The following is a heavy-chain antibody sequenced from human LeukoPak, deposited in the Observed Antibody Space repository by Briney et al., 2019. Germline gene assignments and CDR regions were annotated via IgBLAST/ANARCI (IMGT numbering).Heavy chain of an antibody. CDR2: INPNSGGT. Sequence: GASVKVSCKASGYTFTGYYMHWVRQAPGQGLEWMGWINPNSGGTNYAQKFQGRVTMTRDMSTSTVYMELSSLRSEDTAVYYCARAGPEDQGTIDYWGQGTLVTVSS. D-gene: IGHD1-14*01. V-gene: IGHV1-2*02. CDR3: ARAGPEDQGTIDY. CDR1: GYTFTGYY. J-gene: IGHJ4*02.